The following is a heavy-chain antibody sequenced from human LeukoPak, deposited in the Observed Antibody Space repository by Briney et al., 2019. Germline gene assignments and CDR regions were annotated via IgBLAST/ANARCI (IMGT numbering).Heavy chain of an antibody. Sequence: SQTLSLTRAISGDSVSSNRASWTWIRQSPSRGLEWLGRTYYRSKWNNDYAVSLKSRISINPDTSKNQFSLQLNSVTPEDTAVYYCSRSDGASDFDYWGQGTLVTVSS. J-gene: IGHJ4*02. CDR2: TYYRSKWNN. CDR1: GDSVSSNRAS. V-gene: IGHV6-1*01. CDR3: SRSDGASDFDY. D-gene: IGHD5-24*01.